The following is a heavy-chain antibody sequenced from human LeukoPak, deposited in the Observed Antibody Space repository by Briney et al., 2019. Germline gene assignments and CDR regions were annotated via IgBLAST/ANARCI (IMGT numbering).Heavy chain of an antibody. CDR2: ISAYNGNT. V-gene: IGHV1-18*01. CDR3: ASTHYYDSSGYSDY. Sequence: ASVKVSCKASGYTFTSYGISWVRQAPGQGLEWMGWISAYNGNTNYAQKFQGRVTMTRNTSISTAYMELSSLRSEDTAVYYCASTHYYDSSGYSDYWGQGTLVTVSS. J-gene: IGHJ4*02. CDR1: GYTFTSYG. D-gene: IGHD3-22*01.